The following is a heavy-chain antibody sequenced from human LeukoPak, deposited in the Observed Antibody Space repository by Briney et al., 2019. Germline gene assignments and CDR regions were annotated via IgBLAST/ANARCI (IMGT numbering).Heavy chain of an antibody. CDR1: GYTFTGYY. D-gene: IGHD2-2*01. CDR2: INPTSGGT. V-gene: IGHV1-2*06. CDR3: AREYCSSISCFKYFDY. J-gene: IGHJ4*02. Sequence: ASVKVSCKASGYTFTGYYMHWVRQALGQGLEWMGRINPTSGGTNHVQRFQGRVTMTRDTSISTAYMELSRLRSDDTAVYYCAREYCSSISCFKYFDYWGQGTLVTVSS.